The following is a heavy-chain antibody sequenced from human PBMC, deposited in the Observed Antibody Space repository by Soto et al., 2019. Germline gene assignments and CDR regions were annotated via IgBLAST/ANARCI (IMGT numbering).Heavy chain of an antibody. J-gene: IGHJ4*02. CDR1: GYTFTSYA. CDR2: INAGNGNT. Sequence: ASVKVSCKASGYTFTSYAMHWVRQAPGQRLEWMGWINAGNGNTKYSQKFQGRVTITRDTSASTAYMELSSLRSEDTAVYYCARDLVAGTLGYWAQGTLVTVSS. D-gene: IGHD6-19*01. CDR3: ARDLVAGTLGY. V-gene: IGHV1-3*01.